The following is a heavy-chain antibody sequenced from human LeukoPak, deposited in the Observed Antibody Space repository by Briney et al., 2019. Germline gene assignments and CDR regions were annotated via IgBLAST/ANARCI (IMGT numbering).Heavy chain of an antibody. J-gene: IGHJ4*02. CDR3: ARAQQGRLVVVAATLDY. CDR1: GFTFSSYG. CDR2: IWYDGSNK. Sequence: GGSLRLSCAASGFTFSSYGMHWVRQAPGKGLEWVAVIWYDGSNKYYADSVKGRFTISRDNSKNTLYLQMNSLRAEDTAVYYCARAQQGRLVVVAATLDYWGQGTLVTVSS. D-gene: IGHD2-15*01. V-gene: IGHV3-33*01.